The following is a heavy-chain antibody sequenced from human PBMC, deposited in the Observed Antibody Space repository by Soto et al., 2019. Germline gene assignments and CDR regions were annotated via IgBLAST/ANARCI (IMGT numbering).Heavy chain of an antibody. V-gene: IGHV3-21*06. Sequence: LRLSCAASGFSFSGYNMNWVRQAPGKGLEWVSSIGGDSNYIYYADSVQGRFTISRDNTKNSVYLQMYSLRAEDTAVYYCARVVYFDRSAYGLWGQGTMVTVSS. CDR2: IGGDSNYI. CDR3: ARVVYFDRSAYGL. D-gene: IGHD3-22*01. CDR1: GFSFSGYN. J-gene: IGHJ3*01.